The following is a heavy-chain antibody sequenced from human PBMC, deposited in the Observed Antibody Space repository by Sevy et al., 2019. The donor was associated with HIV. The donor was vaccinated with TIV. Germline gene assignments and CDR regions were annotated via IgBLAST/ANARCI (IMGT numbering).Heavy chain of an antibody. CDR2: ISSDGINH. Sequence: GGSLRLSCSAFGFAFQTFGMHWVRQAPGKGPEWVAVISSDGINHNNADDVKGRFTISRDNSKNQVFLQMNSLRPNDTAVYFCTKESLRGTYIRGDFDHWGQGALVTVSS. CDR1: GFAFQTFG. CDR3: TKESLRGTYIRGDFDH. V-gene: IGHV3-33*03. D-gene: IGHD3-10*02. J-gene: IGHJ4*02.